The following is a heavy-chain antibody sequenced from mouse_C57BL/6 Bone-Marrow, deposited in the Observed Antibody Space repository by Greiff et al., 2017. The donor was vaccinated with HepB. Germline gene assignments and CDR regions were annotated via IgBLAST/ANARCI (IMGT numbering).Heavy chain of an antibody. CDR1: GYSITSGYY. Sequence: DVQLVESGPGLVKPSQSLSLTCSVTGYSITSGYYWNWIRQFPGNKLEWMGYISYDGSNNYNPSLKNRISITRDTSKNQFFLKLNSVTTEDTATYYCARGHNYYGSSYWGQGTTLTVSS. J-gene: IGHJ2*01. CDR3: ARGHNYYGSSY. D-gene: IGHD1-1*01. CDR2: ISYDGSN. V-gene: IGHV3-6*01.